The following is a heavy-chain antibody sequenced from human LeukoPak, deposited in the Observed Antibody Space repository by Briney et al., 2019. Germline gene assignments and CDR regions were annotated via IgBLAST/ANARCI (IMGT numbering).Heavy chain of an antibody. CDR2: ISSSGSTI. CDR1: GFTFSDYY. D-gene: IGHD2-15*01. J-gene: IGHJ4*02. CDR3: ARAKYCSGGSCYHLSYIFDY. V-gene: IGHV3-11*04. Sequence: GGSLRLSCAASGFTFSDYYMSWIRQAPGKGLEWVSYISSSGSTIYYADSVKGRFTISRDNAKNSLYLQMNSLRAEDTAVYYCARAKYCSGGSCYHLSYIFDYWGQGTLVTVSS.